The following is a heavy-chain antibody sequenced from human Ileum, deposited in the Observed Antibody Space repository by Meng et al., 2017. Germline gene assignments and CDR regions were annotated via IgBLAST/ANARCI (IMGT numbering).Heavy chain of an antibody. D-gene: IGHD6-19*01. CDR2: IYHTGSA. CDR1: GGSVISGSYY. J-gene: IGHJ2*01. CDR3: TYRLAVSPQDWYFDV. V-gene: IGHV4-61*01. Sequence: QGSLQESGQGLVRPSETLSLTCSVSGGSVISGSYYWSWIRQSPGKGLEWIGYIYHTGSAHYKSSLWSRVTMSIDTSKNQFSLELKSVTTADTAMYYCTYRLAVSPQDWYFDVWGRGTLVTVSS.